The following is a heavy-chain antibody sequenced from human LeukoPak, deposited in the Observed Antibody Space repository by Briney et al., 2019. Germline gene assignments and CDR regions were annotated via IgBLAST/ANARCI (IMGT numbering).Heavy chain of an antibody. CDR3: ARSLGVLRFLEWSDTSRHWFDP. CDR1: GYTFTGYY. V-gene: IGHV1-2*02. J-gene: IGHJ5*02. Sequence: ASVKVSCKASGYTFTGYYMHWVRQAPGQGLEWMGWINPNSGGTNYAQKFQGRVTMTRDTSISTAYMELSRLRSDDTAMYYCARSLGVLRFLEWSDTSRHWFDPWGQGTLVTVSS. D-gene: IGHD3-3*01. CDR2: INPNSGGT.